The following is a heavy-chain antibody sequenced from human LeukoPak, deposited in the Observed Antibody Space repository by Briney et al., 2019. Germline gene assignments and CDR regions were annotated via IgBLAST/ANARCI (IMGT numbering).Heavy chain of an antibody. V-gene: IGHV4-39*07. D-gene: IGHD4-17*01. Sequence: PSETLSLTCTVSGGSISSSSYYWGWIRQPPGKGLEWIGSIYYSGSTYYNPSLKSRVTISVDTSKNQFSLKLSSVTAADTAVYYCARGPSDYGDYGIEYWGPGNLVHVSS. CDR3: ARGPSDYGDYGIEY. J-gene: IGHJ4*02. CDR2: IYYSGST. CDR1: GGSISSSSYY.